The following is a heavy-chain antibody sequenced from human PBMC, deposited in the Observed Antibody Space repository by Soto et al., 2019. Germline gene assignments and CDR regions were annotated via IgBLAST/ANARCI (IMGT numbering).Heavy chain of an antibody. CDR1: GFTFSSFA. CDR3: VKDRDRSSWYFSPFDL. D-gene: IGHD6-13*01. CDR2: ISNNGGST. J-gene: IGHJ2*01. V-gene: IGHV3-64D*08. Sequence: GGSRRRSWSASGFTFSSFAMHWVRQAPGKGLEYISGISNNGGSTYYTDSVKGSFIISRDNSENTLYLQMSSLGPDDTAVYYCVKDRDRSSWYFSPFDLWGRGTLVTVSS.